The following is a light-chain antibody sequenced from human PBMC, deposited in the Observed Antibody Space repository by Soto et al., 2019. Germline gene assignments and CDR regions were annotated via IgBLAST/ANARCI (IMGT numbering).Light chain of an antibody. CDR1: QRVNNY. Sequence: DNQRSASRSSLSATVVVSVSITKRASQRVNNYLNWYQQKPGEAPKLLISAASSLQIGVPSSFVDRGYGIGFRFAVRALQLNDFSVLSCAQRYITGWTLGPGTKVDIK. CDR3: AQRYITGWT. V-gene: IGKV1-39*01. CDR2: AAS. J-gene: IGKJ1*01.